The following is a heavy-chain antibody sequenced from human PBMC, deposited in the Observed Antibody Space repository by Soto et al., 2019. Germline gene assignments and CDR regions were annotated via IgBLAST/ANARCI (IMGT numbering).Heavy chain of an antibody. CDR3: ARENGSGSYLIPGNWFDP. J-gene: IGHJ5*02. V-gene: IGHV1-18*01. D-gene: IGHD3-10*01. CDR2: ISAYNGNT. CDR1: GYTFTSYG. Sequence: QVQLVQSGAEVKQPGASVKVSCKASGYTFTSYGISWVRQAPGQGLEWMGWISAYNGNTNYAQKLQGRVTMTTDTSTSTAYMELRSLRSDDTAVYYCARENGSGSYLIPGNWFDPWGQGTLVTVSS.